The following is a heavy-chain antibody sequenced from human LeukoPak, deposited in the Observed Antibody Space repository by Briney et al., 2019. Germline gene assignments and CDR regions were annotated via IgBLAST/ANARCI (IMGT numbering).Heavy chain of an antibody. CDR3: AKARIASAGTGAFDV. D-gene: IGHD6-13*01. CDR1: GFTVSSYG. J-gene: IGHJ3*01. Sequence: PGGPLTLSCAASGFTVSSYGMTWVRQPPGKGLEWVSAFSATDGGAQYAESAKGRFTISRDNSKNSLYLQMNSLRDEDTAVYYCAKARIASAGTGAFDVWGQGTMVTVSS. CDR2: FSATDGGA. V-gene: IGHV3-23*01.